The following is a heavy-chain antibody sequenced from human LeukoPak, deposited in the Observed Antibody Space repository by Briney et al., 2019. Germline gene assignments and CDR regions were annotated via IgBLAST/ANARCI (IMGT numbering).Heavy chain of an antibody. J-gene: IGHJ4*02. D-gene: IGHD1-26*01. CDR1: GDSISSSTYY. CDR2: IYYSGHT. V-gene: IGHV4-39*02. CDR3: AREGGYFDY. Sequence: SETLSLTCTVSGDSISSSTYYWGWIRQPPGKGLEWIGSIYYSGHTYYNPSLKSRVTISVDTSKNQFSLKLSSVTAADTAVYYCAREGGYFDYWGQGTLVTVSS.